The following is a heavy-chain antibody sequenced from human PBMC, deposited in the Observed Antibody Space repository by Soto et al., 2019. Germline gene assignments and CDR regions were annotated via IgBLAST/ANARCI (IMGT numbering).Heavy chain of an antibody. CDR1: GLTFSNYW. V-gene: IGHV3-7*01. Sequence: RLSCVASGLTFSNYWMTWVRQAPGKGLEWVANIKQDGSEKNYVDSVKGRFTISRDNAKNSLYLQMNSLRAEDTAVYFCARNYYDFWSGRVNYYYGMDVWGQGTTVTVSS. D-gene: IGHD3-3*01. CDR2: IKQDGSEK. CDR3: ARNYYDFWSGRVNYYYGMDV. J-gene: IGHJ6*02.